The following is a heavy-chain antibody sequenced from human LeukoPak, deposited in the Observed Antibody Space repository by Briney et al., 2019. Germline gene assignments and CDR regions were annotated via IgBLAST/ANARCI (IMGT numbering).Heavy chain of an antibody. CDR3: ARQLNYYDSSGFDY. CDR2: IYYSGST. V-gene: IGHV4-59*08. Sequence: SETLSLTCTVSGGSISSYDWSWIRQPPGKGLEWIGYIYYSGSTNYNPSLKSRVTMSVDTSKNQFSLKLSSVTAADTAVYYCARQLNYYDSSGFDYWGQGTLVTVSS. D-gene: IGHD3-22*01. J-gene: IGHJ4*02. CDR1: GGSISSYD.